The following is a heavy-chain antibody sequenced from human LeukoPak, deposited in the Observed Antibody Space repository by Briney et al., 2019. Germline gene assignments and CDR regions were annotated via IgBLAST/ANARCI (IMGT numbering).Heavy chain of an antibody. CDR1: GFTFRDYT. V-gene: IGHV3-64*01. Sequence: GGSLRLSCAASGFTFRDYTMHWVRQAPGKGLESVSVIRADGGSTSYASSVRGRFTISRVNSKNILFLHLGSLTSDDLAVYYCARGSYYYDHSGYALDVWGQGTMVTVSS. J-gene: IGHJ3*01. CDR3: ARGSYYYDHSGYALDV. D-gene: IGHD3-22*01. CDR2: IRADGGST.